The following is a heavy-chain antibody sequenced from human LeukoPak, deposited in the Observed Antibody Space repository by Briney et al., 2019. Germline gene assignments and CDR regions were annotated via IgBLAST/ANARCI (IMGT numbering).Heavy chain of an antibody. CDR3: ARNADCTNGVCYTFDY. Sequence: GASVKVSCKASGGTFSSYAISWVRQAPGQGLEWMGGIIPIFGTANYAQKFQGRVTITADESTSTAYMELSSLRSEDTAVYYCARNADCTNGVCYTFDYWGQGXXVTVSS. V-gene: IGHV1-69*01. J-gene: IGHJ4*02. D-gene: IGHD2-8*01. CDR1: GGTFSSYA. CDR2: IIPIFGTA.